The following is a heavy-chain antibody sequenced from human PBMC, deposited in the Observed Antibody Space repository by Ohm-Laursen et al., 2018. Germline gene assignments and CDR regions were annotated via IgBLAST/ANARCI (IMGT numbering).Heavy chain of an antibody. CDR2: IKSKTDGGTT. CDR3: AKDHYYDSSGYQDI. J-gene: IGHJ3*02. V-gene: IGHV3-15*01. D-gene: IGHD3-22*01. CDR1: GFTFSNAW. Sequence: SLRLSCAASGFTFSNAWMSWVRQAPGKGLEWVGRIKSKTDGGTTDYAAPVKGRFTISRDDSKNTLYLQMNSLRAEDTAVYYCAKDHYYDSSGYQDIWGQGTMVTVSS.